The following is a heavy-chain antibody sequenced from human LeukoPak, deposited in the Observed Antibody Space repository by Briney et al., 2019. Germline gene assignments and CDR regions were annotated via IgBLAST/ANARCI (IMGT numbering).Heavy chain of an antibody. CDR2: IYADGSS. CDR3: ARGYYYHR. Sequence: SETLSLTCTVSGGSVSSDNSYWNWIRQPAGKGLEWIGRIYADGSSTYNPSLKSRVTISVDSSKNQFSLKLSSMTAADTAVYYCARGYYYHRWGQGTLATVSS. D-gene: IGHD3-22*01. J-gene: IGHJ4*02. V-gene: IGHV4-61*02. CDR1: GGSVSSDNSY.